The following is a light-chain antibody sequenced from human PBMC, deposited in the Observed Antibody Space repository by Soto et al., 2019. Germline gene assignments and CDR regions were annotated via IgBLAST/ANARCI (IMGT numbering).Light chain of an antibody. V-gene: IGLV1-47*01. Sequence: QSVLTKPPSASGTPGQRVTISCSGSSSNIGSNYVYWYQQLPGTAPKLLIYRDNQLPSGVPDRFSGSKSGTSASLAISGLRSEDEADYYCAAWDDSLSGRVFGGGTKLTVL. CDR1: SSNIGSNY. CDR3: AAWDDSLSGRV. J-gene: IGLJ3*02. CDR2: RDN.